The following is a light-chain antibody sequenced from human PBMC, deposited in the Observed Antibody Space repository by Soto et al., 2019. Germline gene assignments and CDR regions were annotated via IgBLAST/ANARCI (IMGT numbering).Light chain of an antibody. CDR1: SXDIGGHNY. V-gene: IGLV2-14*01. CDR3: SSYTNNQRL. J-gene: IGLJ3*02. Sequence: QSVLTQPASVSGSPGQSITISCTGTSXDIGGHNYVSWYQQHPGKAPKLMIYEVNNRPSGVSSRFSGSKSGNTASLTISGLQAEDEADYYCSSYTNNQRLFGGGTQLTVL. CDR2: EVN.